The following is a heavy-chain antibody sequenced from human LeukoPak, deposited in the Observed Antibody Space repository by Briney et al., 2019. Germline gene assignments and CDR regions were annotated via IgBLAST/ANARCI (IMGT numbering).Heavy chain of an antibody. J-gene: IGHJ3*02. CDR3: ARGEYQLLLGAFDI. CDR2: IYYSGGT. V-gene: IGHV4-31*03. CDR1: GGSISSGGYY. Sequence: SETLSLTCTVSGGSISSGGYYWSWIRQHPGKGLEWIGYIYYSGGTYYNPSLKSRVTISVDTSKNQFSLKLSSVTAADTAVYYCARGEYQLLLGAFDIWGQGTMVTVSS. D-gene: IGHD2-2*01.